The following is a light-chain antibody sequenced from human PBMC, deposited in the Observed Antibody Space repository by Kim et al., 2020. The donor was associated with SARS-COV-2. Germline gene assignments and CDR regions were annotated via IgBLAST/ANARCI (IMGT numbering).Light chain of an antibody. V-gene: IGKV1-39*01. J-gene: IGKJ4*01. CDR1: QSLVTH. CDR2: GAS. Sequence: DVQMAQSPSSLSASVGDRVTITCRASQSLVTHLNWYQQKAGQAPRLLISGASSLQPGVPSRFSGSGSGSVFTLTISSLQPEDAATYYCQQSFSLPLTFGGGTKVDIK. CDR3: QQSFSLPLT.